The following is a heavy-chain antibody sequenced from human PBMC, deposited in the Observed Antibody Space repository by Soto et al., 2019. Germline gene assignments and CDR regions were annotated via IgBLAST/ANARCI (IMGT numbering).Heavy chain of an antibody. CDR3: AKGDYYYYYMDV. CDR2: ISGSGGST. V-gene: IGHV3-23*01. J-gene: IGHJ6*03. CDR1: GFTFSSYA. Sequence: GESLKISCAASGFTFSSYAMSWVRQAPGKGLEWVSAISGSGGSTYYADSVKGRFTISRDNSKNTLYLQMNSLRAEDTAVYYCAKGDYYYYYMDVWGKGTTVTVSS.